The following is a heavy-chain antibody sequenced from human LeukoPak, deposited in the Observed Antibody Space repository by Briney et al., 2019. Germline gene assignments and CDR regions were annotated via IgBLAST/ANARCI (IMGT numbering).Heavy chain of an antibody. J-gene: IGHJ3*02. CDR2: INHSGST. CDR3: ARASVVTDAFDI. CDR1: GGSFSGYY. Sequence: SETLSLTCAVYGGSFSGYYWSWIRKPPGKALEWIGEINHSGSTNYNPSLKSRVTISVDTSKNQFSLKLSSVTAAYMAVYYCARASVVTDAFDIWGQGTMVTVSS. V-gene: IGHV4-34*01. D-gene: IGHD3-22*01.